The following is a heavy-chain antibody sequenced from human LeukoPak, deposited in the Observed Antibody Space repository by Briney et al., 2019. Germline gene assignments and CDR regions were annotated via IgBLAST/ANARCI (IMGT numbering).Heavy chain of an antibody. CDR3: AKVLADNNYYYYGMDV. J-gene: IGHJ6*02. D-gene: IGHD6-19*01. CDR2: IWYDGSKK. CDR1: GFTFSSYG. Sequence: GGSLRLSCAASGFTFSSYGMHWVRQAPGKGLEWVAVIWYDGSKKYYADSVKGRFTISRDNSKNTLYLQMNSLRAEDTAVYYCAKVLADNNYYYYGMDVWGQGTTVTVSS. V-gene: IGHV3-33*06.